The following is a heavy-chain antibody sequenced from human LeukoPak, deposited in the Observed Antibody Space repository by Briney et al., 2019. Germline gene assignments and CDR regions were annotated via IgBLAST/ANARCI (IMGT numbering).Heavy chain of an antibody. V-gene: IGHV3-30*14. CDR2: ISFDGNNI. CDR3: ARRPGN. CDR1: GFTFSTCA. J-gene: IGHJ4*02. D-gene: IGHD1-14*01. Sequence: PGGSLRLSCAASGFTFSTCAMHWVRQAPDMGLEWLAMISFDGNNINHADSVKGRFTISRDSSKNTLFLQMNDLTVEDTARYYCARRPGNWGQGILVTVSS.